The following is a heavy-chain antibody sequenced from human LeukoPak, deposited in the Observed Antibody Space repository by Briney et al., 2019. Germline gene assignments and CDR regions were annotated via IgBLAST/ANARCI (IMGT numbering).Heavy chain of an antibody. J-gene: IGHJ4*02. V-gene: IGHV4-38-2*01. D-gene: IGHD5-12*01. CDR3: ARVATTTNPPQRPFDY. CDR1: GYSISSGYC. Sequence: SETLSLTCAVSGYSISSGYCWRWIRQPPGKGLEWIGSIYHSGSTYYNPSLKSRVTISVDTSKNQFSLKLSSVTAADTALYYCARVATTTNPPQRPFDYWGQGTLVTVSS. CDR2: IYHSGST.